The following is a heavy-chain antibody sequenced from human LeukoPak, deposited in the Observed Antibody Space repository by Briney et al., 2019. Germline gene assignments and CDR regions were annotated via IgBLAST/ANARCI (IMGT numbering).Heavy chain of an antibody. CDR2: ITWEGGST. CDR1: GFTFEDYA. CDR3: AKDILAGSYTYYMDV. Sequence: GGTLRLSCAASGFTFEDYAMHCVRQAPGKGREWGSLITWEGGSTYYADSVKGRFPISRDNSKNCLYLQMNSLRAEDTAMYYCAKDILAGSYTYYMDVWGKGTTVTVSS. J-gene: IGHJ6*03. V-gene: IGHV3-43D*04. D-gene: IGHD1-26*01.